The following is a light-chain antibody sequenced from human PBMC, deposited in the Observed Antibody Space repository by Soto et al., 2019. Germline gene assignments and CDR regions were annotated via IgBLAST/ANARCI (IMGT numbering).Light chain of an antibody. V-gene: IGLV2-14*01. CDR3: SSYTSSSTVV. CDR1: SSDVGDYSY. CDR2: EVS. J-gene: IGLJ2*01. Sequence: QSALTQPASVSGSPGQSITISCTGASSDVGDYSYVSWYQHHPGQAPELLIYEVSNRPSGVSNRFSGSKSGNTASLTISGLQAEDEADYYCSSYTSSSTVVFGGGTKVTVL.